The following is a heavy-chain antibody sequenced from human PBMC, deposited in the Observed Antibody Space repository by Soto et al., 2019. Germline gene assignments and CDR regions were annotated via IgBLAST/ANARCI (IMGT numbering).Heavy chain of an antibody. CDR1: GGTFSSYT. Sequence: ASVKVSCKASGGTFSSYTISWVRQAPGQGLEWMGRIIPILGIANYAQKFQGRVTITADKSTSTAYMELSSLRSEDTAVYYCASQVVVAATQAFDIWGQGTMVTVSS. CDR3: ASQVVVAATQAFDI. D-gene: IGHD2-15*01. CDR2: IIPILGIA. V-gene: IGHV1-69*02. J-gene: IGHJ3*02.